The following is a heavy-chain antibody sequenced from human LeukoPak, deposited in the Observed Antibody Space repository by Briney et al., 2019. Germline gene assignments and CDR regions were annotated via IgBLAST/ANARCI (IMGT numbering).Heavy chain of an antibody. CDR2: IYYSGTT. J-gene: IGHJ4*02. CDR3: AREFDY. CDR1: GGSISSSSFY. V-gene: IGHV4-39*07. Sequence: SETLSLTCTVSGGSISSSSFYWDWIRQPPGMGLEWTGSIYYSGTTYYNPSLKSRVTISVDTSKDQFSLKLSSVTAADTAVYYCAREFDYWGQGTLVTVSS.